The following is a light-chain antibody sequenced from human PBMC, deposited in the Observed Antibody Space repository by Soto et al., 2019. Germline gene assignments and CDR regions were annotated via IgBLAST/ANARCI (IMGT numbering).Light chain of an antibody. V-gene: IGLV1-44*01. CDR1: NSNIGSNT. J-gene: IGLJ3*02. Sequence: QSVLTQPPSASGTPGRRVTISCSGSNSNIGSNTVNWFQQVPGTAPKLLISSSDQRPSGVPDRFSGSRSGTSASLAISGLRSGDEADYYCAAWDDSLHGWVFGGGTKLTVL. CDR2: SSD. CDR3: AAWDDSLHGWV.